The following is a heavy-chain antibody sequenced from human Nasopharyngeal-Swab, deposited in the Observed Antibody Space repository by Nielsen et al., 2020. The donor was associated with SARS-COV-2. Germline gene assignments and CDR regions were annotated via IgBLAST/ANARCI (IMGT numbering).Heavy chain of an antibody. Sequence: SGTLSLTCAVYGGSFSGYYWSWIRQPPGKGLEWIGEINHSGSTNYNPSLKSRVTISVDTSKNQFPLKLSSVTAADTAVYYCARGPRYCSGGSCYQVFCYYMDVWGKGTTVTVSS. CDR2: INHSGST. D-gene: IGHD2-15*01. CDR3: ARGPRYCSGGSCYQVFCYYMDV. CDR1: GGSFSGYY. J-gene: IGHJ6*03. V-gene: IGHV4-34*01.